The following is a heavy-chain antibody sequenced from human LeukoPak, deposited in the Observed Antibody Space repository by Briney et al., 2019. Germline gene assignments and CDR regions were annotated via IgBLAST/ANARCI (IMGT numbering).Heavy chain of an antibody. CDR3: ARVSLGYYYCNMDV. J-gene: IGHJ6*03. V-gene: IGHV4-38-2*02. D-gene: IGHD3-3*02. Sequence: SETLSLTCTVSSYSISSAYYWGWIRQPPGKGLEWIGTIYHSGSTYNNPSLKSRVTIPVDTSRNQFSLKLSSVTAADTAVYYCARVSLGYYYCNMDVWGKGTTVTVSS. CDR1: SYSISSAYY. CDR2: IYHSGST.